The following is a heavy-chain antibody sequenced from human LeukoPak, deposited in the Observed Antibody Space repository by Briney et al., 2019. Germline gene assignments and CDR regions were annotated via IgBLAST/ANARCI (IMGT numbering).Heavy chain of an antibody. CDR1: GGSFSGYY. V-gene: IGHV4-34*01. J-gene: IGHJ3*02. Sequence: SETLSLTCAVYGGSFSGYYWSWIRQPPGKGLEWIGEINHSGSTNYNPSLKSRVTISVDTSKNQFSLKLSSVTAADTAVYYCARDPPYYDFWSGPLRGAFDIWGQGTMVTVSS. CDR3: ARDPPYYDFWSGPLRGAFDI. CDR2: INHSGST. D-gene: IGHD3-3*01.